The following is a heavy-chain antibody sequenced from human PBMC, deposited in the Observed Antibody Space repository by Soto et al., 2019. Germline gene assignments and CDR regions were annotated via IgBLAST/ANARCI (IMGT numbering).Heavy chain of an antibody. CDR2: ISAYNGNK. CDR3: ARSVDYGDAQDFDY. D-gene: IGHD4-17*01. CDR1: VYTFTKFG. Sequence: GASEKVSSTASVYTFTKFGIYWVRQDPGQGLEWMGWISAYNGNKDYAQKFQGRVTMTTDKSTSTAYMELSSLRSEDTAVYYCARSVDYGDAQDFDYWGQGTLVTVSS. J-gene: IGHJ4*02. V-gene: IGHV1-18*01.